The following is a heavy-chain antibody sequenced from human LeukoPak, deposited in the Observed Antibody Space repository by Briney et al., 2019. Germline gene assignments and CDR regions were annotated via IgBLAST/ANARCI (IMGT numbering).Heavy chain of an antibody. V-gene: IGHV3-30*04. J-gene: IGHJ4*02. D-gene: IGHD3-9*01. CDR2: ISYDGSNK. CDR1: GFTFSSYA. CDR3: AREDDDILTGSYYFDY. Sequence: GGSLRLSCAASGFTFSSYAMHWVRQAPGKGLEWVAVISYDGSNKYYADSVKGRFTISRDNSKNTLYLQMNSLRAEDTAVYYCAREDDDILTGSYYFDYWGQGTLVTVSS.